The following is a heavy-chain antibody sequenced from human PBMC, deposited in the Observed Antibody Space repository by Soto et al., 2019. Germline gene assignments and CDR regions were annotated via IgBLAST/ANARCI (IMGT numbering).Heavy chain of an antibody. CDR2: IYHSGST. CDR1: GGSISSGGYS. CDR3: SGAGGLGAVAVDC. V-gene: IGHV4-30-2*01. Sequence: QLQLQESGSGLVKPSQTLSLTCAVSGGSISSGGYSWSWIRQPPGKGLEWIGYIYHSGSTYYNPSLKSRVTISVARSKIQFSLKLNSVTAADTAVYYCSGAGGLGAVAVDCWGQGTLVTVSS. J-gene: IGHJ4*02. D-gene: IGHD6-19*01.